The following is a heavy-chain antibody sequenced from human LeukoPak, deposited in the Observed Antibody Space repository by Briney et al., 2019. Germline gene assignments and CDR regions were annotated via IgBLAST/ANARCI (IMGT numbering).Heavy chain of an antibody. CDR1: GFTFNIYW. CDR2: TNQHGTQN. V-gene: IGHV3-7*01. CDR3: ARNVNAFDI. Sequence: GGSLRLSCTASGFTFNIYWMTWVRQAPGEGLGWVANTNQHGTQNYYVDSVKGRFSISRDNDENSLYLNMSSLRDEDTAVYYCARNVNAFDIWGRGTMVTVSS. J-gene: IGHJ3*02.